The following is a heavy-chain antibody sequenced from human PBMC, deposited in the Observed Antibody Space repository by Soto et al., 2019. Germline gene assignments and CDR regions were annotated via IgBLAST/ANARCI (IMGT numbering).Heavy chain of an antibody. CDR1: GFTVSSNY. J-gene: IGHJ3*02. Sequence: GGSLRLSCAASGFTVSSNYIIWVRQAPGKGLEWVSVIYSGGSTYYADSVKGRFTISRDNSKNTVSLQMNSLRVEDTAVYYCARDYHNAFDIWGQGTMVTVSS. D-gene: IGHD2-2*01. CDR2: IYSGGST. V-gene: IGHV3-66*01. CDR3: ARDYHNAFDI.